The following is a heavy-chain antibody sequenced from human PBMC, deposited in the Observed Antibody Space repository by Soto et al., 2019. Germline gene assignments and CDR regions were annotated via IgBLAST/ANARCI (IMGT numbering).Heavy chain of an antibody. Sequence: PSETLSLTCTVSGGSISSYYWSWIRQPPGKGLEYIGYIYYSGSTNYNPSLKSRVTISVDTSKKQFSLKLSSVTAADTAVCYCARSLYSGSYTNWFDPWGQGTLVTVSS. CDR3: ARSLYSGSYTNWFDP. D-gene: IGHD1-26*01. CDR1: GGSISSYY. J-gene: IGHJ5*02. CDR2: IYYSGST. V-gene: IGHV4-59*01.